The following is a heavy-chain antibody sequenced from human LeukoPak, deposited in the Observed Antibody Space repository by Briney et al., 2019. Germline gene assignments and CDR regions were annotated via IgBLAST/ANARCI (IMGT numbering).Heavy chain of an antibody. V-gene: IGHV1-69*04. J-gene: IGHJ4*02. CDR3: ARWLGADCVGDCYDY. Sequence: SVKVSCTASGGTFSSYAINWVRQAPGQGLEWMGRIIPIFGIANYAQKFQGRVTITADKSTSTAYMELSSLRSEDTAVYYCARWLGADCVGDCYDYWGQGTLVTVSS. D-gene: IGHD2-21*01. CDR1: GGTFSSYA. CDR2: IIPIFGIA.